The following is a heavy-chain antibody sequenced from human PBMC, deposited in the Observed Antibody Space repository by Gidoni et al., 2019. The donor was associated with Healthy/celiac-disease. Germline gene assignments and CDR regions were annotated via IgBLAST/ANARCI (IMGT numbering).Heavy chain of an antibody. CDR1: GGAVSSYA. Sequence: QVQLVQSGAEVKKPGSSVKVSCKASGGAVSSYAISWVRQAPGQGLQWMGGIIPIFGTANYTQKFQGRVTITADESTSTAYMELSSLRSEDTAVYYCARDWIYCGGDCYRPRDYYYYGMDVWGQGTTVTVSS. CDR3: ARDWIYCGGDCYRPRDYYYYGMDV. J-gene: IGHJ6*02. CDR2: IIPIFGTA. D-gene: IGHD2-21*02. V-gene: IGHV1-69*01.